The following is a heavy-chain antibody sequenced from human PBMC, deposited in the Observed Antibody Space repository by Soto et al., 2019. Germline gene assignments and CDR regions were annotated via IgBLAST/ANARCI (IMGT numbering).Heavy chain of an antibody. CDR1: GFTFSSYA. V-gene: IGHV3-30-3*01. J-gene: IGHJ4*02. CDR2: ISHDGNNT. CDR3: ARPRYYCDSTTYSGGQPADY. D-gene: IGHD3-22*01. Sequence: GGSLRLSCAASGFTFSSYAMHWVRQAPGKGLEWVAFISHDGNNTYYADSVKGRFSISRDNSKNTLYLQMNSLRTEDTAMFYCARPRYYCDSTTYSGGQPADYWGLGTLVPVSS.